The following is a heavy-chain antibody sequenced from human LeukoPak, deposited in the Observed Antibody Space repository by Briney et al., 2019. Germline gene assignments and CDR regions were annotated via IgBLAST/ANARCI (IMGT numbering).Heavy chain of an antibody. D-gene: IGHD2-15*01. Sequence: PGGSLRLSCAASGFTFGDYSMNWVRQPPGKGLEWIGSIYYSGSTYYNPSLKSRVTISVDTSKNQFSLKLSSVTAADTAVYYCARVVAAMGIDYWGQGTLVTVSS. V-gene: IGHV4-38-2*01. CDR2: IYYSGST. CDR1: GFTFGDYS. J-gene: IGHJ4*02. CDR3: ARVVAAMGIDY.